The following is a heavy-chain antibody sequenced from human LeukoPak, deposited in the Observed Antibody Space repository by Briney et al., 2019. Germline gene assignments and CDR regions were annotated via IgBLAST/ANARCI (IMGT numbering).Heavy chain of an antibody. CDR3: PRGAGYSSAGTAFDY. D-gene: IGHD6-25*01. V-gene: IGHV3-33*01. Sequence: GGSLRLSCAASGFTFSSYGMHWVRQAPGKGLEWVAVIWYDGSNKYYADSVKGRFTISRGNSKNPLYLQMNSLRAEDTAVYYCPRGAGYSSAGTAFDYWGQGTLVTVSS. CDR1: GFTFSSYG. J-gene: IGHJ4*02. CDR2: IWYDGSNK.